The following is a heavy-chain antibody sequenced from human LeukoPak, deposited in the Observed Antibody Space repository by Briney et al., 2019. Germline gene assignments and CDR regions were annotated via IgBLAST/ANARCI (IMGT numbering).Heavy chain of an antibody. CDR2: ISPNSGDT. CDR3: ARWTTLLTD. V-gene: IGHV1-2*02. Sequence: ASVKVSCKTSGCTFTGYYMHWVRQAPGQGLEWMGWISPNSGDTNYAQKFQGRVTMTRDTSISTAYMELSSLRSDDTAVYYCARWTTLLTDWGQGTMVTVSS. J-gene: IGHJ3*01. D-gene: IGHD2-15*01. CDR1: GCTFTGYY.